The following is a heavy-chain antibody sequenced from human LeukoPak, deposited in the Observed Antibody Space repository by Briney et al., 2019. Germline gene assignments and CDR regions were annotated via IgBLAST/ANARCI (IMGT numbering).Heavy chain of an antibody. CDR2: INSDGSST. J-gene: IGHJ6*04. Sequence: GGSLRLSCAASGFTFSSYWMHWVRQAPGKGLVWVSRINSDGSSTSYVDSVKGRFTISSDNAKNTLYLQMNSLRAEDTAVYYCARSITMVRGVNFYYYGMDVWGKETTVTVSS. D-gene: IGHD3-10*01. V-gene: IGHV3-74*01. CDR1: GFTFSSYW. CDR3: ARSITMVRGVNFYYYGMDV.